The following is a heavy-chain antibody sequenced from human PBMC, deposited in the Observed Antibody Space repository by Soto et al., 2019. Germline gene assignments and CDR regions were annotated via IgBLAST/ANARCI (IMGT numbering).Heavy chain of an antibody. D-gene: IGHD2-21*02. V-gene: IGHV3-21*01. Sequence: EVQLVESGGGLVKPGASLRLSCAASGFTFRSYSVNWIRQAPGKGLEWVSYISGSTTYMDYTDSVKGRFTISRDNVKNTLYLQMDSLRAEDSAVYYCARAEGDFSYYYGMDVWGQGTTVTVSS. CDR1: GFTFRSYS. J-gene: IGHJ6*02. CDR2: ISGSTTYM. CDR3: ARAEGDFSYYYGMDV.